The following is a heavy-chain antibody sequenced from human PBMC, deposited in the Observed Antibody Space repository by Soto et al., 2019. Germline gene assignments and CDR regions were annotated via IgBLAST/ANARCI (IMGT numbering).Heavy chain of an antibody. CDR2: IYYSGST. V-gene: IGHV4-31*03. D-gene: IGHD2-2*02. J-gene: IGHJ6*03. CDR3: ARWLEEYTTEGYYYYYYMDV. CDR1: GGSIRSGGHY. Sequence: SETLSLTCTVSGGSIRSGGHYWSWIRQHPGKGLEWIGYIYYSGSTYYNPSLKSRVNISVDTSKNQFSLKLSSVTAADTAVYYCARWLEEYTTEGYYYYYYMDVCGKGTTVTVSS.